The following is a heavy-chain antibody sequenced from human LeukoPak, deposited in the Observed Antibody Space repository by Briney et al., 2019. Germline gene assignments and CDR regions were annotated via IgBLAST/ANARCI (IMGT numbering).Heavy chain of an antibody. Sequence: SETLSLTCAVYGGSFGGYYWSWIRQPPGKGLEWIGEINHSGSTNYNPSLKSRVTISVDTSKNQFSLKLSSVIAADTAMYYCTRGPYSDLGRFDYWGQGTLVTVSS. CDR3: TRGPYSDLGRFDY. V-gene: IGHV4-34*01. J-gene: IGHJ4*02. CDR1: GGSFGGYY. D-gene: IGHD4-17*01. CDR2: INHSGST.